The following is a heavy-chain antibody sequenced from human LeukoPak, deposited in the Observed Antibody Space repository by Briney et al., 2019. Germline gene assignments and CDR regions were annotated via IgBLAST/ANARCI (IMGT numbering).Heavy chain of an antibody. D-gene: IGHD2-2*02. J-gene: IGHJ3*02. V-gene: IGHV4-4*07. CDR1: GGSISSYY. CDR3: ARADCAGSNCYSTGAFDI. Sequence: TSSETLSLTCTVSGGSISSYYWSWIRQPAGKGLEWIGRIYDSGDTNYNPSLRSRVTMSMDTSKNQFSLKLSSVTAADTAVYYCARADCAGSNCYSTGAFDIWGQGTMVTVS. CDR2: IYDSGDT.